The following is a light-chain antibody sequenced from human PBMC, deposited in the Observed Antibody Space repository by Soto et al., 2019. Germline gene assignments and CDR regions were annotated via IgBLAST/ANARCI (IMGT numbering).Light chain of an antibody. J-gene: IGKJ4*01. CDR3: QQYGSSPPLLT. V-gene: IGKV3-20*01. CDR1: QSVSSSY. Sequence: EIVLTQSPGTLSSSPGKRATLSCRASQSVSSSYLAWYQQKPGQAPRLLIYGASSRATGIPDRFSGSGSGTDFTLTISRLEPEDFAVDYCQQYGSSPPLLTFGGRTKVEIK. CDR2: GAS.